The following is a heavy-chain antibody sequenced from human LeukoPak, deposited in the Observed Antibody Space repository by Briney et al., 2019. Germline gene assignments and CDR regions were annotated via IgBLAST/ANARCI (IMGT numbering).Heavy chain of an antibody. CDR3: ARVPYYYDSSGYSDY. D-gene: IGHD3-22*01. J-gene: IGHJ4*02. CDR1: GFTFSSYS. CDR2: ISSSSSTI. V-gene: IGHV3-48*01. Sequence: PGGSLRLSCAASGFTFSSYSMNWVRQAPGKGLEWVSYISSSSSTIYYADSVKGRFTISRDNAKNSLYLQMNSLRAEDTAVYYCARVPYYYDSSGYSDYWGQGTLVTVSS.